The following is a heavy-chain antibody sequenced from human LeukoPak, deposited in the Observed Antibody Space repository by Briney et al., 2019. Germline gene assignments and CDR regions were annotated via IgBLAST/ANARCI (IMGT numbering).Heavy chain of an antibody. V-gene: IGHV4-59*01. CDR2: IFYSGST. CDR3: ARAAWYYDSSGYYFSGPVDY. D-gene: IGHD3-22*01. Sequence: SETLSLTCAVYGASFSGYYWSWIRQPPGRGLEWIGYIFYSGSTNYNPSLKSRVTISVDTSKNQFSLKLSSVTAADTAVYYCARAAWYYDSSGYYFSGPVDYWGQGTLVTVSS. CDR1: GASFSGYY. J-gene: IGHJ4*02.